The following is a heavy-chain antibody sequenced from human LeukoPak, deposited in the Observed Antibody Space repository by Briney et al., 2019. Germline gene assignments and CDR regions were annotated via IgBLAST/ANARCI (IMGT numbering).Heavy chain of an antibody. J-gene: IGHJ3*02. D-gene: IGHD4-23*01. Sequence: PGGSLRLSCAASGFSFSNYAMNWVRQAPGKGLEWVSSIRGNGGSTYYAASVKGRFIISRDNSKNTLSLQMNSLRAEDTAVYYCAKDLDTTVVIDAFDMWGQGTMVTASS. CDR3: AKDLDTTVVIDAFDM. V-gene: IGHV3-23*01. CDR1: GFSFSNYA. CDR2: IRGNGGST.